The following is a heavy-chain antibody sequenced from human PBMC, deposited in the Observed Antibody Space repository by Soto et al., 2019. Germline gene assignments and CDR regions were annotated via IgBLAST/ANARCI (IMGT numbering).Heavy chain of an antibody. D-gene: IGHD1-1*01. J-gene: IGHJ6*02. Sequence: QVQLVESGGGVVQPGRALRLSCAASGFSFNTSGMHWVRQAPGKGLEWVAVIAFDGSQEFYGDSVRGRFTISRDNSKNTLFLQMKSLTPEDTAVYYCATKVRVTNSLYYGMDVWGQGTRVTVSS. CDR1: GFSFNTSG. CDR3: ATKVRVTNSLYYGMDV. CDR2: IAFDGSQE. V-gene: IGHV3-30*03.